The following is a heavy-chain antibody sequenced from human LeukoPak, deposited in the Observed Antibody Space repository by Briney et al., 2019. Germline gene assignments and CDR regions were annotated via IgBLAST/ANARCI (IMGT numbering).Heavy chain of an antibody. J-gene: IGHJ4*02. V-gene: IGHV3-53*05. CDR2: IYSGGTT. CDR1: GFTVSGNY. D-gene: IGHD3-10*01. Sequence: GGSLRLSCAVSGFTVSGNYMSWVRQAPGKGLEWVSLIYSGGTTYYADSVKGRFTISRDNFRNTLYLQMNSLRREDTAVYYCARDPRPTMASFLDSWGQGTLVTVSS. CDR3: ARDPRPTMASFLDS.